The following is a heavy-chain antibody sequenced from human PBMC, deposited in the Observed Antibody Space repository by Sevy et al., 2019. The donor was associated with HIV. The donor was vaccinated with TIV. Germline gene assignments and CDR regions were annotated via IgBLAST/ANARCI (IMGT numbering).Heavy chain of an antibody. J-gene: IGHJ4*02. CDR2: FDRTDIT. V-gene: IGHV3-48*02. CDR3: VRDERAIATHFDY. CDR1: GFTLSSYT. D-gene: IGHD2-21*01. Sequence: GGSLRLSCEASGFTLSSYTMNWVRQSPEKGLEWVATFDRTDITHYADSVKGRFIISRDTAKNSLFLPMDSLRDDDTAMHFCVRDERAIATHFDYWGRGTLVTVSS.